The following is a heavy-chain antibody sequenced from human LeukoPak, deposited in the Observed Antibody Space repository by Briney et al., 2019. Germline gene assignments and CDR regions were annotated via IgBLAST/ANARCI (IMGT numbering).Heavy chain of an antibody. J-gene: IGHJ5*02. D-gene: IGHD3-10*01. CDR3: ARDGTPMVRGVISWFDP. V-gene: IGHV1-46*01. CDR1: GYTFTSYY. Sequence: GASVKVSCKASGYTFTSYYMHWVRQAPGQGLEWMGIINPSGGSTSYAQKFQGRVTMTRDTSTSTVYMELGSLRSEDTAVYYCARDGTPMVRGVISWFDPWGQGTLVTVSS. CDR2: INPSGGST.